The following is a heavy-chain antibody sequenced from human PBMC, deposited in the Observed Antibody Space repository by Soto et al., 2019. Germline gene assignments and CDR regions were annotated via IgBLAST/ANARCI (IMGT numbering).Heavy chain of an antibody. CDR2: INLSGGNT. V-gene: IGHV1-46*01. D-gene: IGHD6-13*01. Sequence: QVQLVQSGAEVKKPGASVKVSCEASGFTFTSYSMHWVRQAPGQGLERMGVINLSGGNTNFAQKFQGRVTMTRDTSTSTVYMELSSLGSEDTAMYYCARTLASAGTDFWGQGTLVTVSS. J-gene: IGHJ4*02. CDR3: ARTLASAGTDF. CDR1: GFTFTSYS.